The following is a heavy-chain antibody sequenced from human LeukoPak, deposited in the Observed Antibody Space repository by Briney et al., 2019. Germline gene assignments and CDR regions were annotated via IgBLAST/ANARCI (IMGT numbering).Heavy chain of an antibody. J-gene: IGHJ5*02. CDR2: INPSGGST. CDR1: GYTFTSYG. V-gene: IGHV1-46*01. Sequence: GAPVKVSCKAAGYTFTSYGISWVRQAPGQGLEWMGIINPSGGSTSYVQKFQGRVTMTRDTSTSTVYMELSSLRSEDTAVYYCARRIDRGWGSMFDPWGQGTLVTVSS. D-gene: IGHD3-16*01. CDR3: ARRIDRGWGSMFDP.